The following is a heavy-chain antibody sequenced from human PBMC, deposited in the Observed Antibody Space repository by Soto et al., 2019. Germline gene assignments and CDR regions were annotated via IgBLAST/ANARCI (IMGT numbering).Heavy chain of an antibody. CDR1: GFIFSNAW. V-gene: IGHV3-15*07. J-gene: IGHJ4*02. CDR2: IKSKINGGTA. D-gene: IGHD4-17*01. CDR3: ARGVTDTTGSWY. Sequence: GGSLRLSCAASGFIFSNAWINWVRQVPGKGLEWVGRIKSKINGGTADYAAPVQGRFAVSRDDSKNMVFLQMNSLKTEDTGIYYCARGVTDTTGSWYWGRGVLVTVSS.